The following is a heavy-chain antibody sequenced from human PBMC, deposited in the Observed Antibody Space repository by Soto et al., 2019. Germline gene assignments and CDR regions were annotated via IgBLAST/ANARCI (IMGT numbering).Heavy chain of an antibody. CDR2: ISSSRSTI. V-gene: IGHV3-48*02. CDR1: GFTFISYS. CDR3: ARDPIPYSSSSGPAGRSPGPTSH. J-gene: IGHJ4*02. D-gene: IGHD6-6*01. Sequence: GGSLRLSCASSGFTFISYSMKWVRQAPGKGLEWVSYISSSRSTIYYADSVKGRFTISRDNAKNSLYLQMNSLRDEDTAVYYCARDPIPYSSSSGPAGRSPGPTSHWGQGTRVTVS.